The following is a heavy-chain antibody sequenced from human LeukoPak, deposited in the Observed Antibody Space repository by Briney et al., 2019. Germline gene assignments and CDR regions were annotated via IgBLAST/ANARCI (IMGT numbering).Heavy chain of an antibody. V-gene: IGHV4-39*07. CDR2: IYYSGST. CDR1: GGSISSSSYY. Sequence: SETLSLTCTVSGGSISSSSYYWGWIRQPPGEGLEWIGNIYYSGSTYYNPSLKSRVTISVDTSKNQFSLKLSSVTAADTAVYYCARDANPAFDYWGQGTLVTVSS. D-gene: IGHD2-15*01. J-gene: IGHJ4*02. CDR3: ARDANPAFDY.